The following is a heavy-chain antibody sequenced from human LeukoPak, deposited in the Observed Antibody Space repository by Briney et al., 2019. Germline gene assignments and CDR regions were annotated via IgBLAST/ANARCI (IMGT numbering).Heavy chain of an antibody. V-gene: IGHV3-30*18. Sequence: GRSLRLSCAASGFTFSSYGMHWVRQAPGKGLEWGAVISYDGSNKYYADSVKGRFTISRDNSKNTLYLQMNSLRAEDTAVYYCANGLVGATTHWGQGTLVTVSS. J-gene: IGHJ4*02. CDR3: ANGLVGATTH. CDR1: GFTFSSYG. CDR2: ISYDGSNK. D-gene: IGHD1-26*01.